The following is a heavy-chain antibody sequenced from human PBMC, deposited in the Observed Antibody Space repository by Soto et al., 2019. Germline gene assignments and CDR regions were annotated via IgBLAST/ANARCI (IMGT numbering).Heavy chain of an antibody. CDR3: ARVPVGQSEHFDY. J-gene: IGHJ4*02. CDR2: ISYDGSNK. CDR1: GFTFSSYA. Sequence: GGSLRLSCAASGFTFSSYAMHWVRQAPGKGLEWVAVISYDGSNKYYADSVKGRFTISRDNSKNTLYLQMNSLRAEDTAVYYCARVPVGQSEHFDYWGQGTLVTVSS. V-gene: IGHV3-30-3*01. D-gene: IGHD1-26*01.